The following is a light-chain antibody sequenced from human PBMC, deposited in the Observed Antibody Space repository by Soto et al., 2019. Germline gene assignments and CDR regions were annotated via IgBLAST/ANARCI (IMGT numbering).Light chain of an antibody. V-gene: IGLV2-23*02. CDR1: SSDVGSYNL. CDR3: CSYAGSSTLWV. J-gene: IGLJ3*02. Sequence: QSALTQPASVSGSPGQSITISCTGTSSDVGSYNLVSWYQQHPGKAPKLMIYEVSKRPSGVSNRFSGSKSGNTASLTISGLQAEDEADHYCCSYAGSSTLWVFGGGTKVTVL. CDR2: EVS.